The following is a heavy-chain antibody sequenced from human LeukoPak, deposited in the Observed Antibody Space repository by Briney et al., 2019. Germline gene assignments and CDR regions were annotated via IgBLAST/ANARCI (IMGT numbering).Heavy chain of an antibody. CDR2: IIPIFGTA. Sequence: SVKVSFKASGGTFSIYAISWVRQAPGQGLEWMGGIIPIFGTANYAQKFQGRVTITADKSTSTAYMELSSLRSEDTAVYYCARWGGFYGYFDYWGQGTLVTVSS. V-gene: IGHV1-69*06. D-gene: IGHD2/OR15-2a*01. CDR1: GGTFSIYA. CDR3: ARWGGFYGYFDY. J-gene: IGHJ4*02.